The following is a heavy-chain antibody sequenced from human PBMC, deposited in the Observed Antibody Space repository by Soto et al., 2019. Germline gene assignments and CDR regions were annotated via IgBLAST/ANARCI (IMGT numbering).Heavy chain of an antibody. CDR2: ISDVAGAT. CDR3: VKGSRPIPSVTGSIYGRY. CDR1: GFSFRNYS. V-gene: IGHV3-23*01. J-gene: IGHJ4*02. D-gene: IGHD3-16*02. Sequence: GGSLRLSCEACGFSFRNYSITWVRQAPWKGLEWVSSISDVAGATYSADSVKGRLTISRDDSKKKLYLQMDNLRVQDTAVYFCVKGSRPIPSVTGSIYGRYWGPGTPVTVSS.